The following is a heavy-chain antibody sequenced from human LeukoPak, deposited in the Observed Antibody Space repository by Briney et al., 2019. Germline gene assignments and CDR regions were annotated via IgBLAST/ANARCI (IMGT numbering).Heavy chain of an antibody. Sequence: GSLRLSCAASAIPFDLAWMSWVRQPPGKGLEWIGEINHSGSTNYNPSLKSRVTISVDTSKNQFSLKLSSVTAADTAVYYCARYLTIPAQKNDASDIWGQGTMVTVSS. CDR2: INHSGST. J-gene: IGHJ3*02. V-gene: IGHV4-34*01. CDR1: AIPFDLAW. D-gene: IGHD3-3*01. CDR3: ARYLTIPAQKNDASDI.